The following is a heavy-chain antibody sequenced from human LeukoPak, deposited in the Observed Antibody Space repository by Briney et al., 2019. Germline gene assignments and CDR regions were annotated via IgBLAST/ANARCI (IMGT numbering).Heavy chain of an antibody. CDR3: ARGSAYYYESSGIDF. V-gene: IGHV3-21*01. CDR1: GFTFSTYR. J-gene: IGHJ4*02. D-gene: IGHD3-22*01. CDR2: ITSSSFI. Sequence: GGSLRLSCADSGFTFSTYRMNWLRQAPGKGLEWVSSITSSSFIYYADSLKGRFTISGDNAKNSLYLQMSSLRAEDTAVYYCARGSAYYYESSGIDFWGQGTLVTVSS.